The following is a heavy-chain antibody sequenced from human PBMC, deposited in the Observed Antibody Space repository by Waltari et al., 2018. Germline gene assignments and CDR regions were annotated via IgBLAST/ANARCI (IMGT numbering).Heavy chain of an antibody. Sequence: EVQMVESGGDLVKPGGSLRLSCAASGFSFSHAWMNWVRQAPGQGLQWVGRIKSKRDRGTTDYAAPVKGRFTISRDDSTNTLFLQMNSLKTEDTAVYYCTAVEYGGSLNFDYWGQGTRVTVSS. CDR1: GFSFSHAW. V-gene: IGHV3-15*01. CDR2: IKSKRDRGTT. CDR3: TAVEYGGSLNFDY. J-gene: IGHJ4*02. D-gene: IGHD1-26*01.